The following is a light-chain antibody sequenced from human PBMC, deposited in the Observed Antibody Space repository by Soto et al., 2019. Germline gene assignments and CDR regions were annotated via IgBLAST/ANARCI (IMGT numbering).Light chain of an antibody. V-gene: IGKV3-15*01. J-gene: IGKJ3*01. CDR3: QQYGNAPFT. Sequence: EIEMTQSPATLSLAPGERVTLSCRASESVSTNLAWYQQKAGQAPRLLIYGASTRATGIPARFSGSGSGTEFTLTISSLQSEDFAVYYCQQYGNAPFTFGPGTKVDIK. CDR2: GAS. CDR1: ESVSTN.